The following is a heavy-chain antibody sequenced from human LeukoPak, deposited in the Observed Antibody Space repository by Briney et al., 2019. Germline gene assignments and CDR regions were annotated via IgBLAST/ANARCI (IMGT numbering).Heavy chain of an antibody. Sequence: SQTLSLTCNVSGGSISSGDKYWSWIRQPPGEGLEWIGYIYYSGRTYYSPSLKSRLTISVDTSENQFSLHLTSVTAADTAVYFCARVTRWAGLDFWGQGTLVTVSS. CDR3: ARVTRWAGLDF. CDR2: IYYSGRT. J-gene: IGHJ4*02. D-gene: IGHD2-21*02. V-gene: IGHV4-30-4*01. CDR1: GGSISSGDKY.